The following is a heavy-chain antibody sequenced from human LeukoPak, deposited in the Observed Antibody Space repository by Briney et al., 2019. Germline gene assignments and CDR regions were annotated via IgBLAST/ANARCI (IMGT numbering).Heavy chain of an antibody. J-gene: IGHJ4*02. CDR3: AIDRTTGGSYFSFDY. V-gene: IGHV3-30-3*01. CDR2: ISYDGSNK. CDR1: GFTFSSYA. D-gene: IGHD1-1*01. Sequence: AGGSLRLSCAASGFTFSSYAMHWVRQAPGKGLEWVTGISYDGSNKYYADSVKGRFTISRDNTKSTLYLQMNSLRAEDTGVYYCAIDRTTGGSYFSFDYWGQGTLVTVSS.